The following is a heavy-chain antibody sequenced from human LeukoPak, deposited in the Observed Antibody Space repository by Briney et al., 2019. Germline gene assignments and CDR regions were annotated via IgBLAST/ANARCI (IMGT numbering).Heavy chain of an antibody. Sequence: GGSLRLSRAASGFTFSSYAMHWVRQAPGKGLEYASAISSNGGSTYYANSVKGRFTISRDNSKDTLYLQMGSLRAEDMAVYYCARDPETVGWGQGTLVTVSS. J-gene: IGHJ4*02. CDR3: ARDPETVG. D-gene: IGHD1-14*01. V-gene: IGHV3-64*01. CDR2: ISSNGGST. CDR1: GFTFSSYA.